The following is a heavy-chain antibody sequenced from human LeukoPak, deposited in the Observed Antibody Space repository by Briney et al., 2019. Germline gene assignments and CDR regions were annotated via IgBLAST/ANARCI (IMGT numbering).Heavy chain of an antibody. D-gene: IGHD5-18*01. V-gene: IGHV7-4-1*02. CDR3: ARDRLNGYSYGHDFDY. CDR1: GYTFTSYA. J-gene: IGHJ4*02. CDR2: INTNTGNP. Sequence: ASVKVSCKASGYTFTSYAMNWVRQAPGQGLEWMGWINTNTGNPTYAQGFTGRFVFSLDTSVSTAYLQISSLEAEDTAVYYCARDRLNGYSYGHDFDYWGQGTLVTVSS.